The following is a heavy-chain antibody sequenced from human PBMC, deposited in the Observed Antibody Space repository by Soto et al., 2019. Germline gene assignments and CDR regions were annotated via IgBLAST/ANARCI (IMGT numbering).Heavy chain of an antibody. J-gene: IGHJ5*02. CDR3: ARQPTTGDTDLWFDP. CDR1: GGSISTSRSY. V-gene: IGHV4-39*01. Sequence: QLQLLESGPGLVKASQTLSLTCSVSGGSISTSRSYWAWIRLPPGKGLEWLANIFYSGSTFYNPSPASRVSVSVDTSKNEFSLKLRSVTAADTAVYYRARQPTTGDTDLWFDPWGQGTLVTVSS. CDR2: IFYSGST. D-gene: IGHD2-21*01.